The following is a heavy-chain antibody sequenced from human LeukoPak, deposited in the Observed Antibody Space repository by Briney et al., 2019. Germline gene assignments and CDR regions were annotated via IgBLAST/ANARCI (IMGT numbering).Heavy chain of an antibody. J-gene: IGHJ4*02. CDR3: VSPYCSGGSCYPQLGYYFDY. V-gene: IGHV4-39*01. D-gene: IGHD2-15*01. CDR1: GGSISSSSYY. CDR2: IYYSGST. Sequence: SETLSLTCTVSGGSISSSSYYWGWIRQPPGKGLEWIGSIYYSGSTNYNPSLKSRVTISVDTSNNQFSLKLSSVTAADTAVYYCVSPYCSGGSCYPQLGYYFDYWGQGTLVTVSS.